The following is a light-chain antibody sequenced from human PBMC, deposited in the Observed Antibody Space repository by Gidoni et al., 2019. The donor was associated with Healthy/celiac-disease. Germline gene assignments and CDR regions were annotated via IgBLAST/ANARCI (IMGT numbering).Light chain of an antibody. V-gene: IGKV3-11*01. CDR1: QSVSSY. CDR3: QQRSNWLFT. J-gene: IGKJ3*01. CDR2: DAS. Sequence: ETVLTQSPATLSLSPGERATLSCSASQSVSSYLAWYQQKPGQAPRLLIYDASNRATGIPARFSGSGSGTDFTLTISSLEPEDFAVYYCQQRSNWLFTFGPGTKVDIK.